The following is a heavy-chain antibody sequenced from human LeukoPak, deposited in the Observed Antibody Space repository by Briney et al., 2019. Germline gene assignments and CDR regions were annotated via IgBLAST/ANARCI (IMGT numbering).Heavy chain of an antibody. CDR2: IYYSGST. CDR1: GGSISSSSYY. CDR3: ARLDDYYDSRGYYYGSIRAAYFDY. J-gene: IGHJ4*02. V-gene: IGHV4-39*01. Sequence: SETLSLTCTVSGGSISSSSYYWGWIRQPPGKGLEWIGSIYYSGSTYYNPSLKSRVTISVDTSKNQFSLKLSSVTAADTAVYYCARLDDYYDSRGYYYGSIRAAYFDYWGQGTLVTVSS. D-gene: IGHD3-22*01.